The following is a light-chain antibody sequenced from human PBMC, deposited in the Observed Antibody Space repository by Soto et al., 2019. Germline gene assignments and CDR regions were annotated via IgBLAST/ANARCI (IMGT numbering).Light chain of an antibody. J-gene: IGLJ1*01. V-gene: IGLV2-8*01. Sequence: QSVLTQPPSASGSPGQSVTISCTGTSSDVGGYNYVSWYQQHPGKAPKLMIYEVSRRPSGVPDRFSGSKSGNTASLTFSGLQPEDEADYYCSSYAGSNKSVFGTGTKVTVL. CDR1: SSDVGGYNY. CDR2: EVS. CDR3: SSYAGSNKSV.